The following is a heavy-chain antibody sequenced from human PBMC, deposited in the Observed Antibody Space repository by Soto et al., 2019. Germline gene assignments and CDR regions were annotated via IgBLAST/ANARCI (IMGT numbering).Heavy chain of an antibody. Sequence: SETLSLTCTVSGGSISSYYWSWIRQPPGKGLEWIGYIYYSGSTNYNPSLKSRVTIAVDTSKNQFSLKLSSVTASDTAVYYCARYITMVRGVHYSYYMDVWGKGTTVTGSS. V-gene: IGHV4-59*01. CDR3: ARYITMVRGVHYSYYMDV. J-gene: IGHJ6*03. CDR2: IYYSGST. CDR1: GGSISSYY. D-gene: IGHD3-10*01.